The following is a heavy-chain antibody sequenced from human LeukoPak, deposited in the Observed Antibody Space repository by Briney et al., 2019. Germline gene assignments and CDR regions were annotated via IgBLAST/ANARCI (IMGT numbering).Heavy chain of an antibody. CDR2: VFYSGSP. V-gene: IGHV4-39*07. D-gene: IGHD7-27*01. CDR1: GGSISSSNSY. Sequence: SETLSLTCTVSGGSISSSNSYWGWIRQPPGQGLEWIGTVFYSGSPYYNPSLKSRVTISMDTSKNQFSLKLSSVTAADTAVYYCASRKLGNDYWGQGTLVTVSS. CDR3: ASRKLGNDY. J-gene: IGHJ4*02.